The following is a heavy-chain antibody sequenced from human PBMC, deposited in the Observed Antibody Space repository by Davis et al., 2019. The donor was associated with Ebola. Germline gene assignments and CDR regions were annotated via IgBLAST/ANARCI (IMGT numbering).Heavy chain of an antibody. Sequence: GESLKTSCKSSGYSFLNYWISRVRHLPGRGLEWIGRIDPSDSYTDYSPSFQGHVSISADKSTNTAYLHWSSLQPSDTAMYYCARRDQNYYYAMDVWGQGTTVTVSS. CDR2: IDPSDSYT. CDR1: GYSFLNYW. V-gene: IGHV5-10-1*01. J-gene: IGHJ6*02. CDR3: ARRDQNYYYAMDV.